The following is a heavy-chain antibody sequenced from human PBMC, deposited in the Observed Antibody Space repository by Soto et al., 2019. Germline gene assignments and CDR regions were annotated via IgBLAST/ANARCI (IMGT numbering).Heavy chain of an antibody. D-gene: IGHD3-3*01. J-gene: IGHJ4*02. V-gene: IGHV3-33*01. Sequence: PGGSLRLSCAASGFTFSSYGMHWVRQAPGKGLEWVAVIWYDGSNKYYADSVKGRFTISRDNSKNTLYLQMNSLRAEDTAVYYCARGPTPIFGVVINFDYWGQGTLVTVSS. CDR1: GFTFSSYG. CDR2: IWYDGSNK. CDR3: ARGPTPIFGVVINFDY.